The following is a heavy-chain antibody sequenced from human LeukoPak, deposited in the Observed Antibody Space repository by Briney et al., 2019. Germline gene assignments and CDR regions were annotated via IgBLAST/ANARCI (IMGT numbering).Heavy chain of an antibody. J-gene: IGHJ4*02. Sequence: HGESLKISCKGSGSLFTSYWIAWVRQMPGKGLEWMGIIYPGDSDTRYSPSFQGQVTISADKSISTAYLQWSSLKASDTAMYYCARRSGSFQGDYNFDYWGQGTLVTVSS. CDR3: ARRSGSFQGDYNFDY. V-gene: IGHV5-51*01. CDR2: IYPGDSDT. CDR1: GSLFTSYW. D-gene: IGHD1-26*01.